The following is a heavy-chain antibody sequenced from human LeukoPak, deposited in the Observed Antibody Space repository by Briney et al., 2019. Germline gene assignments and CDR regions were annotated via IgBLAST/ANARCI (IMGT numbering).Heavy chain of an antibody. J-gene: IGHJ4*02. CDR1: GFTFSDYY. Sequence: GGSLRLSCVASGFTFSDYYMTWIRQAPGKGLEWVSYISSSGSTIYYADSVKGRFTISRDNAKNSLYLQMNSLRAEDTAVYYCARWDPRGRTGTYYFDYWGQGTLVTVSS. V-gene: IGHV3-11*01. CDR2: ISSSGSTI. D-gene: IGHD3-16*01. CDR3: ARWDPRGRTGTYYFDY.